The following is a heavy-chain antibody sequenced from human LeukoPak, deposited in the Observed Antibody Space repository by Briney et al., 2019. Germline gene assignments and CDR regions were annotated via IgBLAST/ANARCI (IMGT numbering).Heavy chain of an antibody. CDR2: IKQDGSEK. J-gene: IGHJ4*02. V-gene: IGHV3-7*01. D-gene: IGHD6-13*01. Sequence: GGSLRLSCAASGFTFSSYWMNWFRQAPGKGLEWVASIKQDGSEKYFVDSVKGRFTISRDNAKNSLYLQMNSLRAEDTAVYYCARDGPAAGLYFDYWGQGTLVTVSS. CDR3: ARDGPAAGLYFDY. CDR1: GFTFSSYW.